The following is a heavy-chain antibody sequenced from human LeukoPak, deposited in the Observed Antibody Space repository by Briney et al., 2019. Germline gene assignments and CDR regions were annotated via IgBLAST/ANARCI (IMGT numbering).Heavy chain of an antibody. V-gene: IGHV1-18*01. J-gene: IGHJ4*02. Sequence: GASVKVSCKASGYTFTSYGISWVRQAPGQGLEWMGWISAYNGNTNYAQNFQGRVTMSRDTSISTAYMELSRLTSDDTAVFYCARALNDGDILTGYYIYWGQGTLVTVSS. CDR1: GYTFTSYG. D-gene: IGHD3-9*01. CDR2: ISAYNGNT. CDR3: ARALNDGDILTGYYIY.